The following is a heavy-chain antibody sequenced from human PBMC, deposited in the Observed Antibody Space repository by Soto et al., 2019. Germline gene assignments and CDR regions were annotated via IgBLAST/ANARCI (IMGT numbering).Heavy chain of an antibody. CDR1: GFTFSSYG. J-gene: IGHJ4*02. D-gene: IGHD6-19*01. CDR3: AKDAYESSGWHDD. CDR2: ISYDGSNK. V-gene: IGHV3-30*18. Sequence: GGSLRLSCAASGFTFSSYGMHWVRQAPGKGLEWVAVISYDGSNKYYADSVKGRFTISRDNSKNTLYLQMNSLRAEDTAVYYCAKDAYESSGWHDDWGQGTLVTVSS.